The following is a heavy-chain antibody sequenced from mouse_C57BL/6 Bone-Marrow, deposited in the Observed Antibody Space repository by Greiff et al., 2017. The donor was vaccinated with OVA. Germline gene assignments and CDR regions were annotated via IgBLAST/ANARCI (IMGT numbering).Heavy chain of an antibody. V-gene: IGHV5-6*01. CDR1: GFTFSSYG. CDR3: ARHGDYGIFFDY. Sequence: VQLKESGGDLVKPGGSLKLSCAASGFTFSSYGMSWVRQTPDKRLEWVSTISSGGSYTYYPDSVKGRFTISRDNAKNTLYLQMSSLKSEDTAMYYCARHGDYGIFFDYWGQGTTLTVSS. D-gene: IGHD1-1*01. J-gene: IGHJ2*01. CDR2: ISSGGSYT.